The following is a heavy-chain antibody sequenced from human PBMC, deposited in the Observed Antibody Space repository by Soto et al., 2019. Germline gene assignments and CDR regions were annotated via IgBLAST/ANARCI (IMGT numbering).Heavy chain of an antibody. V-gene: IGHV3-23*01. Sequence: PGGSLRLSCAASGFTFSSYAMSWVRQAPGKGLEWVSAISGSGGSTYCADSVKGRFTISRDNSKNTLYLQMNSLRAEDTAVYYCAKDLSYDSSGPFDYWGQGTLVTVSS. J-gene: IGHJ4*02. CDR2: ISGSGGST. CDR3: AKDLSYDSSGPFDY. D-gene: IGHD3-22*01. CDR1: GFTFSSYA.